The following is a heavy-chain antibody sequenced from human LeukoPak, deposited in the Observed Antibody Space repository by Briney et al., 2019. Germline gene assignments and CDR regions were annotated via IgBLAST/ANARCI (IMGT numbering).Heavy chain of an antibody. CDR3: ARETGNYYFDF. J-gene: IGHJ4*02. D-gene: IGHD1-7*01. CDR2: ISYDGRDK. CDR1: GFTFSSSV. V-gene: IGHV3-30*03. Sequence: GGCLRLSCAASGFTFSSSVMHWVRQAPGKGLEWVAAISYDGRDKYFADSVKGRFTISRDNSKNTVDLQVNGLRAEDTAVYYCARETGNYYFDFWGQGTLVTVSS.